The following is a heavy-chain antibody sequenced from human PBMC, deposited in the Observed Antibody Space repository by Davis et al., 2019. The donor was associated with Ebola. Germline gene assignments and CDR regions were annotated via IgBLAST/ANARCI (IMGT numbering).Heavy chain of an antibody. CDR1: GGSTSSPNW. J-gene: IGHJ4*02. CDR2: IYHNGST. CDR3: ASGVPASTSIDY. V-gene: IGHV4-4*02. Sequence: PSETLSLTCAVSGGSTSSPNWRPWVRQPPGKGLVWIGEIYHNGSTNYNPSFESRVTILVDKSRNQFSLKLSSVTAADTAVYYCASGVPASTSIDYWGPGNLVTVSS. D-gene: IGHD2-2*01.